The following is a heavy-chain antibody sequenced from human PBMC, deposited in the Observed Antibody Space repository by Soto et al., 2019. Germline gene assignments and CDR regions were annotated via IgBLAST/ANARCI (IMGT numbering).Heavy chain of an antibody. V-gene: IGHV4-34*01. D-gene: IGHD2-15*01. CDR1: GGSFSGYY. CDR2: INHSGST. CDR3: AREGYCSGGSCYSRTLDY. J-gene: IGHJ4*02. Sequence: SETLSLTCAVYGGSFSGYYWSWIRQPPGKGLEWIGEINHSGSTNYNPSLKSRVTISVDTSKNQFSLKLSSVTAADTAVYYCAREGYCSGGSCYSRTLDYWGQGTLVTVS.